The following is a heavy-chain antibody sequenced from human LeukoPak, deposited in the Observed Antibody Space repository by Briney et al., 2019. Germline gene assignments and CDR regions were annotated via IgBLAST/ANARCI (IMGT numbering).Heavy chain of an antibody. Sequence: GGSLRLSCAASGFTFSRYGMNWVRQAPGKGLEWVSAISDTGGNKYYADSVEGRFTISRDNPRNTLYLQVNSLRAEDTAIYYCAKRIQYSSSSAYFDYWGQGTLVTVSS. CDR2: ISDTGGNK. D-gene: IGHD6-6*01. CDR3: AKRIQYSSSSAYFDY. V-gene: IGHV3-23*01. J-gene: IGHJ4*02. CDR1: GFTFSRYG.